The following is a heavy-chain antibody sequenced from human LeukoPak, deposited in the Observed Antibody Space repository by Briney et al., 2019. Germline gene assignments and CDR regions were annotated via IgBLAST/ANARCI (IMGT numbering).Heavy chain of an antibody. Sequence: SETLFLTCTVPGDSIRSNYWSWMRHPPGKGLEWIGYIYYSGNTNYNPSLKSRVTISLDTSKNHFSLKLTSVTAADTAVYYCARGYGSFDSWGQGTLVTVSS. J-gene: IGHJ4*02. V-gene: IGHV4-59*01. CDR1: GDSIRSNY. CDR3: ARGYGSFDS. CDR2: IYYSGNT. D-gene: IGHD3-10*01.